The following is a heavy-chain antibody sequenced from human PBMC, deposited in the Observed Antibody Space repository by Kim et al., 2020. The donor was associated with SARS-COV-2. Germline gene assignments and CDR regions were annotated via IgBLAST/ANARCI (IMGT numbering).Heavy chain of an antibody. J-gene: IGHJ2*01. CDR3: ARVRFGGPEWYFDL. CDR2: IGTAGDT. V-gene: IGHV3-13*04. CDR1: GFTFSSYY. Sequence: GGSLRLSCAASGFTFSSYYMHWVRQATGKGLEWVSAIGTAGDTYYPGSVKGRFTISRENAKNSLYLQMNSLRAGDTAVYYCARVRFGGPEWYFDLWGRGTLVTVSS. D-gene: IGHD3-3*01.